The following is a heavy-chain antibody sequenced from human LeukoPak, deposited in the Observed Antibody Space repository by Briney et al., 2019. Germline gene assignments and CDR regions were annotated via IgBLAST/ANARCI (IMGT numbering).Heavy chain of an antibody. CDR1: GGSISRYY. CDR2: ICNSGST. J-gene: IGHJ6*02. D-gene: IGHD3-10*01. V-gene: IGHV4-59*01. Sequence: SETLSLTCAVSGGSISRYYWSWIRQPPGKGLEWIAYICNSGSTNYNPSLKSRVTISVDTSKNQFSLKLSSVTAADTAVYYCARDSGAYYYGMDVWGQGTTVTVSS. CDR3: ARDSGAYYYGMDV.